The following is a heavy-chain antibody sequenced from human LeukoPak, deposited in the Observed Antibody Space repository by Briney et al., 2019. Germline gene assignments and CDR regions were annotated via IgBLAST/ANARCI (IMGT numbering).Heavy chain of an antibody. Sequence: GGSLRLSCAASGFTFSSYAMGWVRQAPGSGLEWVSVISGGSGSIYFADSVKGRFTISRDNSKNTLYLQMNSLRAEDTAVHYCAKVGGAGSHYIIDYWGQGTLVTVSS. J-gene: IGHJ4*02. CDR1: GFTFSSYA. V-gene: IGHV3-23*01. D-gene: IGHD1-26*01. CDR3: AKVGGAGSHYIIDY. CDR2: ISGGSGSI.